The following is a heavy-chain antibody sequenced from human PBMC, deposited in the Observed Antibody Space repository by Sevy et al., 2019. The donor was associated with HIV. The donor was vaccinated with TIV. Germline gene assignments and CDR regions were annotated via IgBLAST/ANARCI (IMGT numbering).Heavy chain of an antibody. V-gene: IGHV1-24*01. CDR2: FDPDDGET. CDR3: ATSIDIIKIEYFQH. Sequence: ASVKVSCKVSGYTLTELSMHWVRQAPGKGLEWMGGFDPDDGETIYALKFQGRVTMTEDTSTDTAYMELSSLRSEDTAVYYCATSIDIIKIEYFQHWGQGTLVTVSS. CDR1: GYTLTELS. J-gene: IGHJ1*01. D-gene: IGHD3-16*02.